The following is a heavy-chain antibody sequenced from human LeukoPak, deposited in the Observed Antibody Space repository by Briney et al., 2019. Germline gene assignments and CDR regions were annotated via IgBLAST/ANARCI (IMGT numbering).Heavy chain of an antibody. CDR1: GYTFTSYY. CDR2: INPSGGST. Sequence: ASVKVSCKASGYTFTSYYMHWVRQAPAQGLTWMGIINPSGGSTSYAPKFQGRVTMTRDTSTSTVYPELSSLRSEDPAVYYCARDTVPAAGPLGDYWGQGTLVTVSS. J-gene: IGHJ4*02. D-gene: IGHD2-2*01. V-gene: IGHV1-46*01. CDR3: ARDTVPAAGPLGDY.